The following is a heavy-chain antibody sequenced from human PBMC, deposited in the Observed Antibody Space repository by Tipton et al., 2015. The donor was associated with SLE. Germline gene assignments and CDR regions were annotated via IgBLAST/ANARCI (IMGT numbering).Heavy chain of an antibody. CDR1: GFTFDDYG. D-gene: IGHD2-21*01. J-gene: IGHJ4*02. V-gene: IGHV3-9*01. Sequence: SLRLSCAASGFTFDDYGMHWVRQTPGKGLEWVSGLTWNSGNIAYADSVKGRFTISRDNAKNSLYLQMNSLRVDDTALYYCAKDSCGDNCYFDYWGQGTLVTVSS. CDR2: LTWNSGNI. CDR3: AKDSCGDNCYFDY.